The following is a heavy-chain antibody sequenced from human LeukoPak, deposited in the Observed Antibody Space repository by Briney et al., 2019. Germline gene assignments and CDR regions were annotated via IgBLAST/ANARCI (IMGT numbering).Heavy chain of an antibody. Sequence: PGGSLRLSYAASGFTFSSYAMSWVRQAPGKGLEWVSAISGGGESTYYADSVKGRFTVSRDNSKNTLYLQINSLRGEDTAVYYCAKGKYSSGGVPDYWGQETLVTVSS. J-gene: IGHJ4*02. CDR2: ISGGGEST. CDR3: AKGKYSSGGVPDY. V-gene: IGHV3-23*01. D-gene: IGHD6-19*01. CDR1: GFTFSSYA.